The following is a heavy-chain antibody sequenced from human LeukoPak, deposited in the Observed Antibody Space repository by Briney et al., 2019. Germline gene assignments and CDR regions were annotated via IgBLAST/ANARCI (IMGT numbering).Heavy chain of an antibody. V-gene: IGHV3-23*01. CDR3: AKDGLLFTDYYKVFDY. CDR1: GFTFSSYA. J-gene: IGHJ4*02. CDR2: ISGSGGST. Sequence: GGALRLSCAASGFTFSSYAMSWVRQAPGKGREGVSGISGSGGSTYYADSVKGGFTISRDNTKNTLYLQMKRLRAEDTAVYYCAKDGLLFTDYYKVFDYWGQGTLVTVSS. D-gene: IGHD3-9*01.